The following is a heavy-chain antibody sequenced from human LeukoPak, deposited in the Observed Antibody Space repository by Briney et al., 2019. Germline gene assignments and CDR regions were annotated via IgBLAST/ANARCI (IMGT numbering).Heavy chain of an antibody. D-gene: IGHD6-6*01. CDR3: AKRDSSSSGYNFDY. V-gene: IGHV3-30*02. CDR2: IRYDGSNK. Sequence: GGSLRLSCAASGFTFSTYGMQWVRQAPGKGLEWVAFIRYDGSNKYYADSVKGRFTISRDNSKNTLYLQMNSLRAEDTAVYYCAKRDSSSSGYNFDYWGQGTLVAVSS. J-gene: IGHJ4*02. CDR1: GFTFSTYG.